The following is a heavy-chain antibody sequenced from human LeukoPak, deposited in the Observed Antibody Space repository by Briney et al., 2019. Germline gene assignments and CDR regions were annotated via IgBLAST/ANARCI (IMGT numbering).Heavy chain of an antibody. J-gene: IGHJ4*02. CDR3: ARDPYYYDSSGYYYGSDY. CDR2: IIPIFGTA. Sequence: SVKVSCKASGGTFSSYAISWVRQAPGQGLEWMGRIIPIFGTANYAQKFQGRVMITTDESTSTAYMELSSLRSEDTAVYYCARDPYYYDSSGYYYGSDYWGQGTLVTVSS. V-gene: IGHV1-69*05. D-gene: IGHD3-22*01. CDR1: GGTFSSYA.